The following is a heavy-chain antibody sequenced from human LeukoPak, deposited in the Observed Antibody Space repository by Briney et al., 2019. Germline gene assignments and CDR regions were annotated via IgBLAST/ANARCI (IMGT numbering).Heavy chain of an antibody. CDR3: ARVAVSGPTGWFDS. D-gene: IGHD2-8*02. CDR2: IGSTSAYI. Sequence: GGSLRLSCAGSGFALKSYSLSWVRQAPGKGLEWVSSIGSTSAYIYYADSVKGRFTISRDNVDNVVYLQMNSLGAEDTAVYYCARVAVSGPTGWFDSWGQGTLVTVSS. V-gene: IGHV3-21*01. CDR1: GFALKSYS. J-gene: IGHJ5*01.